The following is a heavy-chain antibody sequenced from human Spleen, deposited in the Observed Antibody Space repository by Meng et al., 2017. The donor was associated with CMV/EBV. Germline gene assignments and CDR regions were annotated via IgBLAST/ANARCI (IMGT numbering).Heavy chain of an antibody. V-gene: IGHV6-1*01. CDR3: ARGEFCNSTTCYTGKVDP. Sequence: SETLSLTCAISGDSVSSYSAAWNWIRQSPSRGLEWLGRTYYKSKWYNDYAVSVKSRITIYPDTSKNQFSLQLNSVTPEDTAVYYCARGEFCNSTTCYTGKVDPWGQGTLVTVSS. D-gene: IGHD2-2*02. J-gene: IGHJ5*02. CDR2: TYYKSKWYN. CDR1: GDSVSSYSAA.